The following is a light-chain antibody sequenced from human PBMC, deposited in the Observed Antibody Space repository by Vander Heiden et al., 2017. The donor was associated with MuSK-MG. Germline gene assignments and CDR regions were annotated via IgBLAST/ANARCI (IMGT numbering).Light chain of an antibody. CDR1: QGISSY. CDR3: RQLNSSPRT. V-gene: IGKV1-9*01. CDR2: AAS. J-gene: IGKJ1*01. Sequence: DIQLTQSPSFLSASVGDRVTITCRASQGISSYLAWYQQKPGKAPKLLLYAASTLQSRVPSRNNDRGSRREFTLTISSLQPQDYATYYCRQLNSSPRTFSQGTKVEIK.